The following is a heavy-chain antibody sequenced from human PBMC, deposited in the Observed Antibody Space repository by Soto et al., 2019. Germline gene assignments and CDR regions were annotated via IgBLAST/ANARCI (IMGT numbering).Heavy chain of an antibody. Sequence: ASVKVSCKASGYTFTGYYMHWVRQAPGQGLEWMGWINPNSGGTNYAQKFQGWVTMTRDTSISTAYMELSRLRSEDTAFYYCATSYGSGYRAFDYWGQGALVTVSS. CDR3: ATSYGSGYRAFDY. V-gene: IGHV1-2*04. CDR2: INPNSGGT. D-gene: IGHD3-10*01. CDR1: GYTFTGYY. J-gene: IGHJ4*02.